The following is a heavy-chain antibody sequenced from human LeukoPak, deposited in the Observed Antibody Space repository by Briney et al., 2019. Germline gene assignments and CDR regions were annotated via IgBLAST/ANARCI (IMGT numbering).Heavy chain of an antibody. J-gene: IGHJ6*03. V-gene: IGHV4-34*01. CDR3: ARVLGPRFPYYYYYMDV. CDR2: INHSGST. Sequence: SETLSLTCAVYGGSFSGYYWSWIRQPPGKGLEWIGEINHSGSTNYNPSLKSRVTISVDTSKNQFSLKLSSVTAADTAVYYCARVLGPRFPYYYYYMDVWGKGTTVTISS. CDR1: GGSFSGYY. D-gene: IGHD3-16*01.